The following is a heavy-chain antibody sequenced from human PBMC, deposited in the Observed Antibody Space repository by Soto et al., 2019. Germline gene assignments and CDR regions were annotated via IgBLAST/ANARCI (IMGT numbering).Heavy chain of an antibody. D-gene: IGHD6-19*01. Sequence: GXLEIPLKCSGCXFQCYLVGLVRHVRGEGLGLMGIIYPGDSDTRYSPSFKGQVTISADKSISTDYLQLISLKSSDTAMYYCASTGNTGHSSGWYAFKWGQGTLGTVSS. CDR1: GCXFQCYL. CDR2: IYPGDSDT. J-gene: IGHJ4*02. V-gene: IGHV5-51*01. CDR3: ASTGNTGHSSGWYAFK.